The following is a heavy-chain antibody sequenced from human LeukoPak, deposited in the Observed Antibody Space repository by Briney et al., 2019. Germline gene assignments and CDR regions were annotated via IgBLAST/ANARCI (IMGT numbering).Heavy chain of an antibody. D-gene: IGHD6-6*01. CDR1: GGSISGHY. CDR2: IHYSGRP. J-gene: IGHJ3*02. V-gene: IGHV4-59*08. CDR3: ARSPSRSDAFDI. Sequence: PSETLSLTCTVSGGSISGHYWTWIRQPPGKGLEWIGQIHYSGRPDYNPSLKSRVTISVDTSKNQLSLKLSSVTAADTAVYYCARSPSRSDAFDIWGQGTMVTVSS.